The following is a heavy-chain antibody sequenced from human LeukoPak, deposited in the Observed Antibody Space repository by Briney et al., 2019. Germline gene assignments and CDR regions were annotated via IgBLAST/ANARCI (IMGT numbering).Heavy chain of an antibody. CDR1: VGSFSGYY. D-gene: IGHD3-10*01. Sequence: SETLSLTCAVYVGSFSGYYWSWMRQPPGKGLECIGEINHRGSTNYNSSLKGRVTISVETSKNQFSLKLSSVTAADTAVYYGARGYYGAGSHCCHMDVWGKGTTITVS. V-gene: IGHV4-34*01. CDR3: ARGYYGAGSHCCHMDV. CDR2: INHRGST. J-gene: IGHJ6*03.